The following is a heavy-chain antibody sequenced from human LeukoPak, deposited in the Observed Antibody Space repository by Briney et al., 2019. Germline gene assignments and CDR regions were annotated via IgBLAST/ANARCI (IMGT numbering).Heavy chain of an antibody. CDR1: GYTFTGYY. CDR3: ARDSEALWFGEPPTLDY. J-gene: IGHJ4*02. D-gene: IGHD3-10*01. V-gene: IGHV1-2*02. Sequence: GASVKVSCKASGYTFTGYYMHWVRQAPGQGLEWMGWINPNSGGTNYAQKFQGRVTMTRDTSISTAYMELSRLRSDDTAVYYCARDSEALWFGEPPTLDYWGQGTLVTVSS. CDR2: INPNSGGT.